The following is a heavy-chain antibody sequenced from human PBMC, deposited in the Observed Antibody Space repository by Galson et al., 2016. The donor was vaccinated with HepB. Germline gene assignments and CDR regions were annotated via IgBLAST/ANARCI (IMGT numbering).Heavy chain of an antibody. D-gene: IGHD3-10*01. CDR2: IFSGGTT. CDR3: ARGPGSYYRGREYYYGMDV. Sequence: SLRLSCAASGFSVSTTYMAWVRQSPGKGLESVSAIFSGGTTFYADSLMGRFTISRDSSSNTLYLQMNSLRVEDTAVYYCARGPGSYYRGREYYYGMDVWGQGTTVTVS. CDR1: GFSVSTTY. V-gene: IGHV3-66*02. J-gene: IGHJ6*02.